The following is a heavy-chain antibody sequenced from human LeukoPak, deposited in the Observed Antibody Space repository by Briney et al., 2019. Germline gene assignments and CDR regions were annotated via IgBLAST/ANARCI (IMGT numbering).Heavy chain of an antibody. CDR3: AKNNWNDMPFVDD. D-gene: IGHD1-20*01. Sequence: GGSLRLSCAASGFTFRNSAMSWVREAPGKGLEWVSTISGSGVGTYYADSVKGRFTISRDNFKNTLYLQMNSLRAEDTAVYYCAKNNWNDMPFVDDWGQGTLVTVSS. V-gene: IGHV3-23*01. CDR1: GFTFRNSA. CDR2: ISGSGVGT. J-gene: IGHJ4*02.